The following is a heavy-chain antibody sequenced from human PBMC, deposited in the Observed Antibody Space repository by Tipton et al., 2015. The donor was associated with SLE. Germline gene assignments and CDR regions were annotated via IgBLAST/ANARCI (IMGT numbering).Heavy chain of an antibody. CDR3: ARDPTGDIVLRL. CDR1: GFTFDTYA. CDR2: TFSDGST. V-gene: IGHV3-66*01. D-gene: IGHD2-8*02. Sequence: SLRLSCAVSGFTFDTYAMSWVRQAPGKGLAWVSVTFSDGSTFYADSVKGRFTISRDNSKNTLDLQMNSLRAEDTAVYYCARDPTGDIVLRLWGQGTTVTVSS. J-gene: IGHJ6*02.